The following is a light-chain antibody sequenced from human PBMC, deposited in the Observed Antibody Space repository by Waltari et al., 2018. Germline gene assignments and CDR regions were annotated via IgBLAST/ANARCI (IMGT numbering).Light chain of an antibody. CDR3: QHYYNVPPCS. V-gene: IGKV1-NL1*01. CDR2: AAS. J-gene: IGKJ2*02. Sequence: EIQMTQSPSSLSTSVGDRVTMTCRACRVIANSLASYQQEQAKAPKLMIYAASYLQSGLPPRFSGSGSGTVYTLTISSLQRDDFATYYCQHYYNVPPCSFGQGTKLEIK. CDR1: RVIANS.